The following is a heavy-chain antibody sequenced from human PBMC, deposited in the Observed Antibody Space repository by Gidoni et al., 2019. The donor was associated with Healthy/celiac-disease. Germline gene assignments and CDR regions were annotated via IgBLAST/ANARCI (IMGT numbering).Heavy chain of an antibody. J-gene: IGHJ6*03. CDR3: ARVIPLTIFGVVIHWYMDV. CDR2: ISAYNGNT. CDR1: GYTFTSYG. Sequence: QVQLVQSGAEVKKPGASVKVSCKASGYTFTSYGISWVRQAPGQGLEWMGWISAYNGNTNYAQKLQGRVTMTTDTSTSTAYMELRSLRSDDTAVYYCARVIPLTIFGVVIHWYMDVWGKGTTVTVSS. D-gene: IGHD3-3*01. V-gene: IGHV1-18*01.